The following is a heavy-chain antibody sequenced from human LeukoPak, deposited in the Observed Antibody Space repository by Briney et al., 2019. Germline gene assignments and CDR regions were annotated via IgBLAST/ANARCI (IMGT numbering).Heavy chain of an antibody. CDR1: GFTFSSYG. CDR3: AKDQGIAIPNDAFDI. CDR2: IRYDGSNK. D-gene: IGHD6-13*01. Sequence: GGSLRLSCAASGFTFSSYGMHWVRQAPGKGLEWVAFIRYDGSNKYYADSVKGRFTISRDNSKNTLYLQMNSLGAEDTAVYYCAKDQGIAIPNDAFDIWGQGTMVTVSS. V-gene: IGHV3-30*02. J-gene: IGHJ3*02.